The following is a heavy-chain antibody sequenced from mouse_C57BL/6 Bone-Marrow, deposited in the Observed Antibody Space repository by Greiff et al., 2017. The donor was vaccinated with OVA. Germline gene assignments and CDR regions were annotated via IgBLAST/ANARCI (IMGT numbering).Heavy chain of an antibody. Sequence: QVQLQQSGAELVRPGASVTLSCKASGYTFTDYEMHWVKQTPVHGLEWIGAIDPETGGTAYNQKFKGKAILTADKSSSTAYMELRSLTSEDSAVYYGTRGYSNYEAMDYWGQGTSVTVSS. CDR2: IDPETGGT. D-gene: IGHD2-5*01. J-gene: IGHJ4*01. CDR3: TRGYSNYEAMDY. V-gene: IGHV1-15*01. CDR1: GYTFTDYE.